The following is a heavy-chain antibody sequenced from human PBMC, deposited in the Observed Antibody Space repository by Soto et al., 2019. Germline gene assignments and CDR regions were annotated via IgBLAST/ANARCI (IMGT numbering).Heavy chain of an antibody. V-gene: IGHV3-30*18. CDR3: AKVSIVYCSGGSCAGGLDY. CDR1: GFTFSSYG. J-gene: IGHJ4*02. D-gene: IGHD2-15*01. CDR2: ISYDGSNK. Sequence: QVQLVESGGGVVQPGRSLRLSCAASGFTFSSYGMHWVRQAPGKGLEWVAVISYDGSNKYYADSVKGRFTISRDNSKNTLYLQINSLRAEDTAVYYCAKVSIVYCSGGSCAGGLDYWGQGTLVTVSS.